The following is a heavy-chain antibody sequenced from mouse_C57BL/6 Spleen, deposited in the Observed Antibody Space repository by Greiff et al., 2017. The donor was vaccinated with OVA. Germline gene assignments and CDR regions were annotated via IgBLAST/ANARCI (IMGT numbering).Heavy chain of an antibody. CDR1: GYTFTSYW. Sequence: VQLQQPGAELVKPGASVKLSCKASGYTFTSYWMQWVKQRPGQGLEWIGEIDPSDSYPNYNQKFKGKATLTVDTSSSTAYMQLSSLTSDDSAVYYCARRGSRYFDVWGTGTTVTVSS. J-gene: IGHJ1*03. V-gene: IGHV1-50*01. CDR3: ARRGSRYFDV. CDR2: IDPSDSYP.